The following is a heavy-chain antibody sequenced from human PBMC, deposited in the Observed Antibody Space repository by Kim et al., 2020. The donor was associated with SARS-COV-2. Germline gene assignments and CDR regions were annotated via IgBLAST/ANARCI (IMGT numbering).Heavy chain of an antibody. J-gene: IGHJ4*02. V-gene: IGHV4-39*01. CDR1: GGSFSCGDCF. CDR3: ARRRPAANPHYFDY. D-gene: IGHD6-25*01. Sequence: SETLSLTCTVSGGSFSCGDCFWAWIRQPPGKGLEWIGTIFYSGNTYHNPSLKSRISIPVDTSKKQFSLWLSSVTAADTAIYYCARRRPAANPHYFDYRGQGVLVTVSS. CDR2: IFYSGNT.